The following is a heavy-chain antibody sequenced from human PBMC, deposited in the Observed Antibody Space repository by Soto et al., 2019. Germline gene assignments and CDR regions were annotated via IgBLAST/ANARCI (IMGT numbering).Heavy chain of an antibody. Sequence: PGGSLRLSCAASGFTFSSYSMNWVLQAPWKGLEWVSSISSSSSYIYYADSVKGRFTISRDNAKNSLYLQMNSLRAEDTAVYYCAKDLQFSGWLSAQTFDYWGQGTQVTVSS. CDR3: AKDLQFSGWLSAQTFDY. CDR2: ISSSSSYI. J-gene: IGHJ4*02. D-gene: IGHD6-19*01. V-gene: IGHV3-21*01. CDR1: GFTFSSYS.